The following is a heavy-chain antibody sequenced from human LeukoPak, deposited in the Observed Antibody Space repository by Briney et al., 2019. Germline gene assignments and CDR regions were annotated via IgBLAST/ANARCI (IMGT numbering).Heavy chain of an antibody. Sequence: PGRSLRLSCAASGFTFSSYGMHWVRQAPGKGPEWVAVIWYDGSNKYYADSVKGRFTISRDNSKNTLYLQMNSLRAEDTAVYYCARAMDYDILTAYPMIDYWGQGTLVTVSS. J-gene: IGHJ4*02. D-gene: IGHD3-9*01. CDR1: GFTFSSYG. CDR3: ARAMDYDILTAYPMIDY. V-gene: IGHV3-33*01. CDR2: IWYDGSNK.